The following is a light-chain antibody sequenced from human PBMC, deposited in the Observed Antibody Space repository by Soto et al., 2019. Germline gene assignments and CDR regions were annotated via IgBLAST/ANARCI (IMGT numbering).Light chain of an antibody. V-gene: IGKV3-11*01. J-gene: IGKJ3*01. Sequence: EIVLTQSPATLSLSPGERATLSCRASQSVSSYLAWYQQKPGQAPRLLIYDASNRATGIPARFSGSGSGKDFTLTISSLEPEECAVYYCQQRSNWPPFTFGPGTKVDIK. CDR1: QSVSSY. CDR2: DAS. CDR3: QQRSNWPPFT.